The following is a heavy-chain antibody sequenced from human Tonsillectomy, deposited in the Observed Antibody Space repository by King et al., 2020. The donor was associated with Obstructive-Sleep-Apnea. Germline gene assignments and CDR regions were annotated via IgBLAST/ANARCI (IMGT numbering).Heavy chain of an antibody. CDR2: LSGSGDAT. CDR1: GFTFSSFA. CDR3: ANLGYGADY. V-gene: IGHV3-23*04. Sequence: VQLVQSGGGLVQPGGSLRLSCAASGFTFSSFAISWVCQAPGKGLEWVSTLSGSGDATYHADSVKGRFTISRDNSKNTLYLQMNSLRAEDTAVYYCANLGYGADYWGQGTLVTVSS. J-gene: IGHJ4*02. D-gene: IGHD2-15*01.